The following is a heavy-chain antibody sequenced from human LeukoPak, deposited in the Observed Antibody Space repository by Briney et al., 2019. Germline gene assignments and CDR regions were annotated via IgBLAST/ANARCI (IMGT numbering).Heavy chain of an antibody. CDR1: GYSFTSYW. Sequence: RRGESLKISCKGSGYSFTSYWIGWVRQMPGKGPEWMGIIYPGDSDTRYSPSFQGQVTISADKSISTAYLQWSSLKASDTAMYYCASASGYSGSLFYAFDIWGQGTMVTVSS. D-gene: IGHD1-26*01. V-gene: IGHV5-51*01. CDR2: IYPGDSDT. CDR3: ASASGYSGSLFYAFDI. J-gene: IGHJ3*02.